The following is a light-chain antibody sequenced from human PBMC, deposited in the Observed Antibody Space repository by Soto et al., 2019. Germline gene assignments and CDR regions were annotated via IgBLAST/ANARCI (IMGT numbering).Light chain of an antibody. V-gene: IGKV3-15*01. CDR2: GAA. Sequence: EIVMTQSPATLSVSPGERATLSCRASQSVSSNLAWYQQKPGQAPRLLIYGAATRATGSPSRFSGSRSGTEFPLTISSLLSEDFAVYYCQQYNKWPPITFGQGTRLEIK. J-gene: IGKJ5*01. CDR3: QQYNKWPPIT. CDR1: QSVSSN.